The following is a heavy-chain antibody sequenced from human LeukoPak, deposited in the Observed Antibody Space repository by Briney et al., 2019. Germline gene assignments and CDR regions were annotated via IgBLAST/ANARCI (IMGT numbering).Heavy chain of an antibody. V-gene: IGHV4-34*01. D-gene: IGHD1-1*01. J-gene: IGHJ5*02. Sequence: SETLSLTCAVYGGSFSGYYWSWIRQPPGKGLEWIGEINHSGSTNYNPSLKSRVTISVDTSKNQFSLKLSSVTAADTAVYYCARGSVDTWNDRWFDPWGQGTLVTVSS. CDR3: ARGSVDTWNDRWFDP. CDR2: INHSGST. CDR1: GGSFSGYY.